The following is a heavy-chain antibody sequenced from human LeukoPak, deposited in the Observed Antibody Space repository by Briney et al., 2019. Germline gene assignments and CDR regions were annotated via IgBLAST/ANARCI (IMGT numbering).Heavy chain of an antibody. J-gene: IGHJ5*02. V-gene: IGHV1-24*01. CDR3: ALLYPKGFDP. Sequence: ASVKVSCKVSGYTLTELSMHWVRQAPGKGLEWMEGFDPEGGETTYAQKFQGRVTMTEDTSTDTAYMELSSLRSEDTAVYYCALLYPKGFDPWGQGTLVTVSS. CDR1: GYTLTELS. D-gene: IGHD2-8*01. CDR2: FDPEGGET.